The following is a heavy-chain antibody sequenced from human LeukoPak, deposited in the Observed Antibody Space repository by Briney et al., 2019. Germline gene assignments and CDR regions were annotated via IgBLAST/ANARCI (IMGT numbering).Heavy chain of an antibody. CDR3: ARDLTMIVVVMGY. V-gene: IGHV1-18*01. CDR2: ISAYNGNT. CDR1: GYTVTSYG. D-gene: IGHD3-22*01. J-gene: IGHJ4*02. Sequence: ASVKVSCKASGYTVTSYGISWVRQAPGQGLEWRGWISAYNGNTNYAQKLQGRVTMTTDTSTSTAYMALRSLRSDDTAVYYCARDLTMIVVVMGYWGQGTLVTVSS.